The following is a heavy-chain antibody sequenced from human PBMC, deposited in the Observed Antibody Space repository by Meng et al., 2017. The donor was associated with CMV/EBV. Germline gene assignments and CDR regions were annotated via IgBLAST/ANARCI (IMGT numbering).Heavy chain of an antibody. V-gene: IGHV3-15*01. CDR2: IKSKTDGGTT. CDR1: GFTFSSYN. CDR3: TTAEWLYGMDV. D-gene: IGHD3-3*01. Sequence: GGSLRLSCAASGFTFSSYNMNWVRQAPGKGLEWVGRIKSKTDGGTTDYAAPVKGRFTISRDDSKNTLYLQMNSLKTEDTAVYYCTTAEWLYGMDVWGQGTTVTVSS. J-gene: IGHJ6*02.